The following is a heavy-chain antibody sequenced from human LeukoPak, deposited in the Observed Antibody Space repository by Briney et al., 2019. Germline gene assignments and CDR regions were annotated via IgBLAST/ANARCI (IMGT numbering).Heavy chain of an antibody. CDR2: ISGSGGST. D-gene: IGHD3-22*01. CDR1: GFTLSSYA. CDR3: ARGDYYDSSGYRRFDI. J-gene: IGHJ3*02. Sequence: GGSLRLSCAASGFTLSSYAMNWVRQAPGKGLEWVSAISGSGGSTYYADSVKGRFTISRDNAKNALYLQMNSLRAEDTAVYYCARGDYYDSSGYRRFDIWGQGTMVTVSS. V-gene: IGHV3-23*01.